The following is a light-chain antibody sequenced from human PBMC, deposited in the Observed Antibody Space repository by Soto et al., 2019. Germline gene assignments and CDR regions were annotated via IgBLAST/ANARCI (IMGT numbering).Light chain of an antibody. Sequence: DVVMTQTPLSLSVAPGQPASIFCKSSQSLLHITGETFLFWYLKQPGQSPQLLIYEVSTRVSGVPDRFSGSGSGTDFTLEISRVETDDVGIDYCMQRTQLPPTFGQGTKVDIK. CDR2: EVS. CDR3: MQRTQLPPT. CDR1: QSLLHITGETF. J-gene: IGKJ1*01. V-gene: IGKV2D-29*02.